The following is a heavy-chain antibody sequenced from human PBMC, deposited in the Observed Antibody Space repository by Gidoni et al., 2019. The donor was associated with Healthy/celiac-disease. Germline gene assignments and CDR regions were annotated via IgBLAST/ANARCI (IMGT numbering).Heavy chain of an antibody. J-gene: IGHJ6*02. CDR1: GFTFSNSW. CDR3: VKSMDV. V-gene: IGHV3-7*01. CDR2: IKQDGSEK. Sequence: EVQLVESGGGLVQPGGSLRLSGAASGFTFSNSWMTWIRQAPGKGLEWVANIKQDGSEKYYVDSVKGRFTISRDNAKNSLYLQMNSLRAEDTAVYYCVKSMDVWGQGTTVTVSS.